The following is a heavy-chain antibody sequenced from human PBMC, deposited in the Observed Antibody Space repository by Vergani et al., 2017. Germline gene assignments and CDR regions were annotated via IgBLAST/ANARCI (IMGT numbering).Heavy chain of an antibody. J-gene: IGHJ4*02. V-gene: IGHV5-51*01. D-gene: IGHD2-21*01. CDR3: TRHVPCGDGACLHFDH. CDR2: IYAGDSDV. Sequence: EVQLVESGGGLVQPGESLKISCQGSGYSITNYWIAWVRQRPGKGLEWMGIIYAGDSDVRYSPSFQGQVTMSVDKSLSTAYLQWSSLKASDTATYYCTRHVPCGDGACLHFDHWGQGTQVTVSS. CDR1: GYSITNYW.